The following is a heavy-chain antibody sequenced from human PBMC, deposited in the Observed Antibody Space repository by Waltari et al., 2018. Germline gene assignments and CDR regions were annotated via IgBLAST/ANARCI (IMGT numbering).Heavy chain of an antibody. J-gene: IGHJ4*02. CDR1: GFTFGSYA. CDR3: ARDSWNNIWHRDY. D-gene: IGHD1-1*01. CDR2: INGGGSTT. Sequence: EVQLLESGGALVQQGESLRLSCAASGFTFGSYAMSLVRQAPGRGLEWVSTINGGGSTTFYAGSVKGRFTVSRDNSKNTLYLQINSLRVDDTAVYYCARDSWNNIWHRDYWGQGTLVTVSS. V-gene: IGHV3-23*01.